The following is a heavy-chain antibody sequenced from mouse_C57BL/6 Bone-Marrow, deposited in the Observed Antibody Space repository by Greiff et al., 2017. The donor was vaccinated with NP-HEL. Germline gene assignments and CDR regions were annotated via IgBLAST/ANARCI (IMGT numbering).Heavy chain of an antibody. V-gene: IGHV1-62-2*01. Sequence: LVESGAELVKPGASVKLSCKASGYTFTEYTIHWVKQRSGQGLEWIGWFYPGSGSIKYNEKFKDKATLTADKSSSTVYMDLSRWTSEDSAVYFCARHGDYFGSSYGYFDVWGTGTTVTVSS. CDR2: FYPGSGSI. CDR3: ARHGDYFGSSYGYFDV. CDR1: GYTFTEYT. D-gene: IGHD1-1*01. J-gene: IGHJ1*03.